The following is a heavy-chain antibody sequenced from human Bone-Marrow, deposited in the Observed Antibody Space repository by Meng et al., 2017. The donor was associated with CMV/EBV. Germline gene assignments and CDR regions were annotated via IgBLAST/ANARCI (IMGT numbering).Heavy chain of an antibody. D-gene: IGHD6-13*01. J-gene: IGHJ6*02. Sequence: GSLRLSCTVSGGSISSYYWSWIRQPPGKGLEWIGYIYYSGSTNYNPSLKSRVTISVDTSKNQFSLKLSSVTAADTAVYYCARFVAAAVPDGMDVWGQGTTVTVSS. CDR1: GGSISSYY. CDR3: ARFVAAAVPDGMDV. CDR2: IYYSGST. V-gene: IGHV4-59*01.